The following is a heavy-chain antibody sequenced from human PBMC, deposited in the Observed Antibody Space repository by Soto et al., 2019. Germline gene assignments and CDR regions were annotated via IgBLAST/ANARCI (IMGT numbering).Heavy chain of an antibody. Sequence: EVQLVESGGGLVQPGGSLRLSCEASGFSFSSYEMNWVRQAPGKGLEWVSYISTGGGAIHYADSVKGRFTVSRDNAKSSLYLQMNSLRAEHTALYYCARAIGGGNWFDPWGQGTLVTVSS. CDR3: ARAIGGGNWFDP. J-gene: IGHJ5*02. CDR1: GFSFSSYE. CDR2: ISTGGGAI. V-gene: IGHV3-48*03. D-gene: IGHD1-26*01.